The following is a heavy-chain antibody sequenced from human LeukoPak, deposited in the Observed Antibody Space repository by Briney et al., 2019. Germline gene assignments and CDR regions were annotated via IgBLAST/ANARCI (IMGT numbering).Heavy chain of an antibody. J-gene: IGHJ4*02. CDR1: GGSISSGSYY. CDR3: ARGHYYDSSGYYAVFDY. CDR2: IYTSGST. Sequence: PSETLSLTCTVSGGSISSGSYYLSWIRQPAGKGLEWIGRIYTSGSTNYNPSLKSRVTISVDTSKNQFSLKPSSVTAADTAVYYCARGHYYDSSGYYAVFDYWGQGTLVTVSS. V-gene: IGHV4-61*02. D-gene: IGHD3-22*01.